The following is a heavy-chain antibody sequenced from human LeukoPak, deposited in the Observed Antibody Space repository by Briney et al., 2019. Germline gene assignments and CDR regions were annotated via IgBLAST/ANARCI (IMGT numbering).Heavy chain of an antibody. J-gene: IGHJ4*02. CDR2: ISGGGATS. CDR3: AKVAVSTDFFRGRFDY. D-gene: IGHD2/OR15-2a*01. CDR1: GFTFNTYA. Sequence: PGGSLRLSCAASGFTFNTYAMSWVRQAPGKGLEWVSAISGGGATSYYADSVEGRFTISRDNSKNTLYLQMNSLRAEDTAVYYCAKVAVSTDFFRGRFDYWGQGTLVTVSS. V-gene: IGHV3-23*01.